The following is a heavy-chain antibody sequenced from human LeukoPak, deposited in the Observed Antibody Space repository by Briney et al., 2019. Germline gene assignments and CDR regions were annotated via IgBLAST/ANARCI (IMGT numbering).Heavy chain of an antibody. CDR1: GFTFSTYP. CDR2: ISGSGGST. D-gene: IGHD2/OR15-2a*01. Sequence: GGSLRLSCAASGFTFSTYPMNWVRQAPGKGLEWVSTISGSGGSTYCADSVKGRFTISRDNSKNTLYLQMNRLRADDTAIYYCAKERTQTTSFDCWGQGTLVTVSS. CDR3: AKERTQTTSFDC. V-gene: IGHV3-23*01. J-gene: IGHJ4*02.